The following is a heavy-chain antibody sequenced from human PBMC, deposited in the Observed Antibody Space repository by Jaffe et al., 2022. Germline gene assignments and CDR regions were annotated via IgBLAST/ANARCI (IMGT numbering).Heavy chain of an antibody. CDR2: IYHSGST. Sequence: QVQLQESGPGLVKPSETLSLTCAVSGYSISSGYYWGWIRQPPGKGLEWIGSIYHSGSTYYNPSLKSRVTISVDTSKNQFSLKLSSVTAADTAVYYCARQSTNYYGSGYFDYWGQGTLVTVSS. V-gene: IGHV4-38-2*01. CDR1: GYSISSGYY. CDR3: ARQSTNYYGSGYFDY. J-gene: IGHJ4*02. D-gene: IGHD3-10*01.